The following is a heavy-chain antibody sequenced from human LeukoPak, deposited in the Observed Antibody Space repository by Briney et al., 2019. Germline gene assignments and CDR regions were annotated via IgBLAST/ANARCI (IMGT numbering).Heavy chain of an antibody. CDR1: GFTFSSYS. Sequence: KSGGSLRLPCAASGFTFSSYSMNWVRQAPGKGLEWVSSISSSSSYIYYADSVKGRFTISRDNAKNSLYLQMNSLRAEDTAVYYCARGYGPPPYYFDYWGQGTLVTVSS. D-gene: IGHD1-14*01. V-gene: IGHV3-21*01. J-gene: IGHJ4*02. CDR2: ISSSSSYI. CDR3: ARGYGPPPYYFDY.